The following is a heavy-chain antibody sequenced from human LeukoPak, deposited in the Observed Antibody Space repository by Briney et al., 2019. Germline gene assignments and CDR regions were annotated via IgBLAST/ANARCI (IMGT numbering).Heavy chain of an antibody. CDR1: GFTFSSYA. J-gene: IGHJ4*02. D-gene: IGHD3-16*02. CDR3: AKEPDYVWGSSRSSVPVR. CDR2: ISGSGGST. V-gene: IGHV3-23*01. Sequence: GGSLRLSCAASGFTFSSYAMSWVRQAPGEGLEWVSAISGSGGSTYYADSVKGRFTISRDNSKNTLYLQMNSLRAEDTAVYYCAKEPDYVWGSSRSSVPVRWGQGTLVTVSS.